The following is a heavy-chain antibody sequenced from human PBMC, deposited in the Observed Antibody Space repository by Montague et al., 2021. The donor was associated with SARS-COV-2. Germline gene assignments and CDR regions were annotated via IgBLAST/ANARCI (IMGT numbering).Heavy chain of an antibody. CDR3: TKYPASRFFSGGDPYFFDF. V-gene: IGHV3-9*01. Sequence: ISYADSVWARFTISRDNAKNSLYLEMNSLRPEDTALYYCTKYPASRFFSGGDPYFFDFWGRGTLVNVSS. J-gene: IGHJ5*01. CDR2: I. D-gene: IGHD2-21*02.